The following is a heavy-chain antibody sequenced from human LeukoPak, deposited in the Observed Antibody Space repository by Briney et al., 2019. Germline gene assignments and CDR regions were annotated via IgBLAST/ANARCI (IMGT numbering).Heavy chain of an antibody. J-gene: IGHJ4*02. D-gene: IGHD3-3*01. V-gene: IGHV3-21*01. Sequence: GGSLRLSCAASGSTFDDYAMHWVRQAPGKGLEWVASISSGSSYIYYADSMKGRFTISRDNAKNSLYLQMNSLRAEDTAVYYCATVPSTFGVVNIGYWGQGTLVTVSS. CDR2: ISSGSSYI. CDR1: GSTFDDYA. CDR3: ATVPSTFGVVNIGY.